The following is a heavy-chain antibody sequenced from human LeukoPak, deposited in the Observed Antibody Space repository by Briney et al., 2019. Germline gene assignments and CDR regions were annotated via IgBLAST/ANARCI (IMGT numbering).Heavy chain of an antibody. CDR3: ATSYDSSGCD. D-gene: IGHD3-22*01. Sequence: GGSLRLSCAASGFTFDDYGMSWGRQAPGRGLEWVSGINWNGGSTGYADSVKGRFTISRDNAKNSLYLQMNNLRAEDTALYYCATSYDSSGCDWGQGTPVTVSS. CDR1: GFTFDDYG. V-gene: IGHV3-20*04. CDR2: INWNGGST. J-gene: IGHJ4*02.